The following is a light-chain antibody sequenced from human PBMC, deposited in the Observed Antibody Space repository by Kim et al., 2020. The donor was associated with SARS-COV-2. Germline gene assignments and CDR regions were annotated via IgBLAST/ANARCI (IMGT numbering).Light chain of an antibody. J-gene: IGKJ4*01. Sequence: DVMMTQSPLSLPVTLGQPASISCRSSQSLVHSDGNTYLNWFQQRPGQSPRRLIYKVSNRDSGVPDRFSGSGSGTDFTLKISRVEAEDVGVYYCMQGTHWPLTFGGGTKVDIK. V-gene: IGKV2-30*02. CDR2: KVS. CDR1: QSLVHSDGNTY. CDR3: MQGTHWPLT.